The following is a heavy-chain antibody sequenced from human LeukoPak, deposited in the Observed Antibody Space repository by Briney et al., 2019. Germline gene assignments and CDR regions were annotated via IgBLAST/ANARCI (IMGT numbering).Heavy chain of an antibody. CDR1: GFTFSSYA. V-gene: IGHV3-23*01. Sequence: GGSLRLSCAASGFTFSSYAMSWVRQAPGQGLEWLSAISGSGFSTHYADSVKGRFTISRDNSKNTLYLQMNSLRAEDTAVYYCARGDRIAVAGGNEQSYYYYGMDVWGQGITVTVSS. D-gene: IGHD6-19*01. J-gene: IGHJ6*02. CDR3: ARGDRIAVAGGNEQSYYYYGMDV. CDR2: ISGSGFST.